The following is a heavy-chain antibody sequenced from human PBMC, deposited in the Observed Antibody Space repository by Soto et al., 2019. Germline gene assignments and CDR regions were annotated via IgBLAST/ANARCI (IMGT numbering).Heavy chain of an antibody. CDR2: ISANSGNT. D-gene: IGHD3-3*01. Sequence: ASVKVSCKASGYTFTSYYMHWVRQAPGQGLEWMGRISANSGNTSYAQKLQGRVTMTRDTSTSTAYMELRSLRSDDTAVYYCARGPSYYDFWSGYYFDGMDVWGQGTTVTVSS. CDR3: ARGPSYYDFWSGYYFDGMDV. V-gene: IGHV1-46*01. J-gene: IGHJ6*02. CDR1: GYTFTSYY.